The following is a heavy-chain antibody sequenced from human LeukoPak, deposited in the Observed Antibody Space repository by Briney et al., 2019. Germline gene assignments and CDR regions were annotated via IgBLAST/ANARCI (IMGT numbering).Heavy chain of an antibody. D-gene: IGHD5-18*01. CDR1: GFTFSSYG. Sequence: GGSLRLSCAASGFTFSSYGMHWVRQAPGKGLEWVAVISYDGSNKYYADSVKGRFTISRDNSKNTLYLQMNSLRAEDTAVYYCARGSGYSYGYFYSDFDYWGQGTLVTVSS. V-gene: IGHV3-30*05. CDR2: ISYDGSNK. J-gene: IGHJ4*02. CDR3: ARGSGYSYGYFYSDFDY.